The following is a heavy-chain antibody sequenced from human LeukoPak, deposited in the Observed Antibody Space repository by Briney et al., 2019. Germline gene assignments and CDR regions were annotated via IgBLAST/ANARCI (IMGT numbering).Heavy chain of an antibody. CDR2: IYPGDSDT. Sequence: GESLKISCKGSGYSFTSYWIGWVRPMPGKGLEWMGIIYPGDSDTKYSPSFQGQVTISADKSISTAYLQWSSLKASDTAMYYCVTGTAVAGKKYYYYAMDVWGQGTTVTVSS. CDR3: VTGTAVAGKKYYYYAMDV. CDR1: GYSFTSYW. V-gene: IGHV5-51*01. D-gene: IGHD6-19*01. J-gene: IGHJ6*02.